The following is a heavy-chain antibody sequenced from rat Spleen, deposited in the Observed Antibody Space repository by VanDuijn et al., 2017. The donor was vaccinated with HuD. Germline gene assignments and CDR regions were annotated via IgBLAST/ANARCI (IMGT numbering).Heavy chain of an antibody. CDR1: GFTFSRYW. CDR2: ISYDGGST. V-gene: IGHV5-20*01. Sequence: EVQLVESGGGLVQPGRSLKLSCVASGFTFSRYWMYWVRQAPGKGLEWVSSISYDGGSTYYRDSVKGRFTISRDNAKSSLYLQMDSLRSEDTATYYCATGGTIAAISTYDYWGQGVMVTVSS. J-gene: IGHJ2*01. CDR3: ATGGTIAAISTYDY. D-gene: IGHD1-2*01.